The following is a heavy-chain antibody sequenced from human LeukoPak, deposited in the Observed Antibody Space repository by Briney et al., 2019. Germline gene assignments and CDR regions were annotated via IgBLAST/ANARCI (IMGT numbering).Heavy chain of an antibody. D-gene: IGHD1-1*01. J-gene: IGHJ5*02. V-gene: IGHV4-59*01. CDR3: ARYSQLRSAWLDP. CDR1: GDSISSYY. CDR2: IFNSGNT. Sequence: SETLSLTCTVSGDSISSYYWGWIRQPPGKGLEWIGYIFNSGNTNYNPSLKSRVTISLDMSKNQFSLRLSSVTAADTAVYYCARYSQLRSAWLDPWGQGTLVTVSS.